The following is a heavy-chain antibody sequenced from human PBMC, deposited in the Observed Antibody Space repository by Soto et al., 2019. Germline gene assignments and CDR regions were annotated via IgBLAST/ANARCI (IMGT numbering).Heavy chain of an antibody. V-gene: IGHV3-30*18. D-gene: IGHD6-13*01. J-gene: IGHJ4*02. Sequence: QVQLVESGGGVVQPGRSLRLSCAASGFTFSSYGMHWVRQAPGKGLEWVAVISYDGSNKYYADSVKGRFTISRDNTKNTLYLQMNSQRAEDTAVYYCAKIPIAAAGGGFDYWGQGTLVTVSS. CDR2: ISYDGSNK. CDR1: GFTFSSYG. CDR3: AKIPIAAAGGGFDY.